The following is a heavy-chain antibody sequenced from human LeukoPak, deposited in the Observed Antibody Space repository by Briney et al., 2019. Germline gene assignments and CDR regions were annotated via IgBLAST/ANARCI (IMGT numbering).Heavy chain of an antibody. CDR2: ISVRRNYI. Sequence: GGSLRLSCVASGYTFSSYSIKWVRQAPGKGVEWVSSISVRRNYIYYADSVRGRFSISRDDARDSLYLQMNSLRADDTAVYYCVRLRRNSDTSGFYYYYDFWGQGTLVTVSP. CDR1: GYTFSSYS. CDR3: VRLRRNSDTSGFYYYYDF. J-gene: IGHJ4*02. D-gene: IGHD3-22*01. V-gene: IGHV3-21*01.